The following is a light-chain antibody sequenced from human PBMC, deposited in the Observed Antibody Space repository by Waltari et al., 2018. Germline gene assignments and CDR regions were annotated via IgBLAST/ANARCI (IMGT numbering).Light chain of an antibody. CDR3: QQYCTTPLT. V-gene: IGKV4-1*01. CDR2: WAS. J-gene: IGKJ4*01. Sequence: DIVMTQSPDSLAVSLGERATINCKSSQSVLFSLNNKNYLAWYQQKPGQPPKLLIYWASTRESGVPDRFSGSESGTDFNLTISSLQAEDVAVYYCQQYCTTPLTFGGVTKVEIK. CDR1: QSVLFSLNNKNY.